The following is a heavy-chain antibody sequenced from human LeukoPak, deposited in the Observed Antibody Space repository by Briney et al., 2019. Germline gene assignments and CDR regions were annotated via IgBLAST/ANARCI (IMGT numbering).Heavy chain of an antibody. Sequence: SQTLFLTCTVSGGSISSGSYYWSWIRQPAGKGLEWIGRIYTSGSTNYNPSLKSRVTISVDTSKNQFSLKLSSVTAADTAVYYCAREVSEQPRYYYYYYMDVWGKGTTVTVSS. CDR2: IYTSGST. CDR1: GGSISSGSYY. V-gene: IGHV4-61*02. D-gene: IGHD1-14*01. J-gene: IGHJ6*03. CDR3: AREVSEQPRYYYYYYMDV.